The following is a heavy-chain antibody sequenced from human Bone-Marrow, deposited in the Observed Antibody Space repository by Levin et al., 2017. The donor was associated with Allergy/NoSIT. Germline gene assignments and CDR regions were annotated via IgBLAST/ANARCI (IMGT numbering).Heavy chain of an antibody. Sequence: GESLKISCAASGFTVSSNYMSWVRQAPGKGLEWVSVIYSGGGTYYVGSVKGRFSISRVNSKNMLFLQMNSLRVEDTAVYYCARRPGVYCSSISCYTGAFDLWGQGTMVVVSA. CDR1: GFTVSSNY. CDR3: ARRPGVYCSSISCYTGAFDL. V-gene: IGHV3-66*04. CDR2: IYSGGGT. D-gene: IGHD2-2*02. J-gene: IGHJ3*01.